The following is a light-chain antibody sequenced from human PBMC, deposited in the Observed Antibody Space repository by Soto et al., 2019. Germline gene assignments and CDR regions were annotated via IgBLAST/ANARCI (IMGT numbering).Light chain of an antibody. V-gene: IGKV3-11*01. CDR2: DVS. J-gene: IGKJ2*01. CDR1: QSVSSY. CDR3: QQRSNWPPYT. Sequence: EIVLTQSPATLSLSPGERATLSCRASQSVSSYLAWYQQKPSQAPRLLIYDVSNRATGIPARFSGSGSGTDFTLTISSLEPEDFAVYYCQQRSNWPPYTFGQGTKLEIK.